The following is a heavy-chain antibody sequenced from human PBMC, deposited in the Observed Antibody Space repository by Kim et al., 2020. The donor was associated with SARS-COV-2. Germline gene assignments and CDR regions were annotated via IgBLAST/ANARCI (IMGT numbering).Heavy chain of an antibody. Sequence: SKKYYVDSVTGRFTISRDNAKNSLYLQRNSLRAEDTAVYYCARVFYYVFDYWGQGTLVTVSS. V-gene: IGHV3-7*01. D-gene: IGHD3-22*01. CDR3: ARVFYYVFDY. CDR2: SKK. J-gene: IGHJ4*02.